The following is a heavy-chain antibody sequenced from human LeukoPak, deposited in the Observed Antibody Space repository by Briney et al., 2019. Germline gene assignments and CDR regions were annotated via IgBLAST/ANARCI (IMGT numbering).Heavy chain of an antibody. CDR2: ISSSSSYI. D-gene: IGHD3-16*02. J-gene: IGHJ4*02. CDR1: GASVSGGSYY. CDR3: ARDPYDYVWGSYLPPSY. V-gene: IGHV3-21*01. Sequence: ETLSLTCSVSGASVSGGSYYWNWVRQAPGKGLEWVSSISSSSSYIYYADSVKGRFTISRDNAKNSLYLQMNSLRAEDTAVYYCARDPYDYVWGSYLPPSYWGQGTLVTVSS.